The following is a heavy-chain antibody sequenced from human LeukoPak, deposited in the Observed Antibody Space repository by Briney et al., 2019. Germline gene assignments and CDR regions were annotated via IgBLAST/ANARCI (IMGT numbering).Heavy chain of an antibody. CDR1: GDSISSGGSS. CDR2: IYRSGNP. Sequence: SETLSLTCDVSGDSISSGGSSWSWIRQPPGKDLEWIGYIYRSGNPYYDPSLKSRVTISVDRSKNQFSLELNSVTAADTAVYYCARGGGDYYGSGTYSIFDFWGQGTLVTVSS. D-gene: IGHD3-10*01. CDR3: ARGGGDYYGSGTYSIFDF. V-gene: IGHV4-30-2*01. J-gene: IGHJ4*02.